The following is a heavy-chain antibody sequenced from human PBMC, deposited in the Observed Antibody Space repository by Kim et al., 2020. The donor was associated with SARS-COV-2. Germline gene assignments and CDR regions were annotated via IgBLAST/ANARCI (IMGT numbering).Heavy chain of an antibody. Sequence: SETLSLTCTVSGGSISSYCWSWIRQPPGKGLEWVGYIYYSGSTNYNPSLKSRVTISVDTSKNQFSLKLSSVTAADTAVYYCASLGGSGWIDYWGQGTLVTVSS. CDR1: GGSISSYC. CDR3: ASLGGSGWIDY. D-gene: IGHD6-19*01. J-gene: IGHJ4*02. CDR2: IYYSGST. V-gene: IGHV4-59*01.